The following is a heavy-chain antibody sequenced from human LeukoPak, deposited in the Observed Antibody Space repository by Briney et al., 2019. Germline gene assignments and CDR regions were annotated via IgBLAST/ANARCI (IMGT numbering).Heavy chain of an antibody. CDR1: GFTFSSYW. CDR2: INSDGSST. CDR3: ARTDDYGDYNPFDY. V-gene: IGHV3-74*01. D-gene: IGHD4-17*01. J-gene: IGHJ4*02. Sequence: PGGSLRLSCAASGFTFSSYWMHWVRQAPGKGLVWVSRINSDGSSTSYADSVKGRFTISRDNAKNTLYLQMNSLRAEDTAVYYRARTDDYGDYNPFDYWGQGTLVTVSS.